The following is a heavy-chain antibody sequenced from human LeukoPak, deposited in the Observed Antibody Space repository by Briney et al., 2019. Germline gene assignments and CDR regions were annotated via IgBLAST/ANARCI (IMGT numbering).Heavy chain of an antibody. CDR2: INTNTGNP. V-gene: IGHV7-4-1*02. D-gene: IGHD3-9*01. J-gene: IGHJ4*02. Sequence: GASVKVSCKASGYTFTSYAMNWVRQAPGQGLEWMGWINTNTGNPTSAQGFTGRLVFSLDTSVSTAYLQISSLKAEDTAVYYCAISPVYYDILTGYYKASPLDYWGQGTLVTVSS. CDR1: GYTFTSYA. CDR3: AISPVYYDILTGYYKASPLDY.